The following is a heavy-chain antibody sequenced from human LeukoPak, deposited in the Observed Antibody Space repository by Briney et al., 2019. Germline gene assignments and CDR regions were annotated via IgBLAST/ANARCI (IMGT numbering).Heavy chain of an antibody. J-gene: IGHJ4*02. Sequence: ASVRVSCKASGYTFTSYGISWVRQAPGQGLEWMGWISAYNGNTNYAQKLQGRVTMTTDTSTSTAYMELRSLRSDDTAVYYCASSGSYLGYFDYWGQGTLVTVSS. CDR3: ASSGSYLGYFDY. CDR2: ISAYNGNT. D-gene: IGHD1-26*01. CDR1: GYTFTSYG. V-gene: IGHV1-18*01.